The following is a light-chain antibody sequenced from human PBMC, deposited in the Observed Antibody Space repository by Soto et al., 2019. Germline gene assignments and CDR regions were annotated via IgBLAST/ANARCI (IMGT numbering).Light chain of an antibody. V-gene: IGKV1-5*03. CDR3: QQHNSYPAT. Sequence: DIQMTQSPSTLSASVGDRVTITCRASQSISTWLAWYQQKPGKAPKLLIYMASTLESGVPSRFSGSASGTXXXXXXXXXXXXXXATYYCQQHNSYPATFGQGTKVEIK. CDR1: QSISTW. J-gene: IGKJ1*01. CDR2: MAS.